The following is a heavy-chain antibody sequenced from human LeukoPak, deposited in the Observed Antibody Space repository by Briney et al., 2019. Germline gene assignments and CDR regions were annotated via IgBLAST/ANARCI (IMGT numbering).Heavy chain of an antibody. Sequence: SETLSLTCTVSGGSISSGSYCWSWIRQPAGKGLEWIGRIYTSGSTNYNPSLRSRVTISVDTSKNQFSLKLSSVTAADTAVYYCARGSSGWTLPFDYWGQGTLVTVSS. J-gene: IGHJ4*02. CDR3: ARGSSGWTLPFDY. CDR1: GGSISSGSYC. D-gene: IGHD6-19*01. V-gene: IGHV4-61*02. CDR2: IYTSGST.